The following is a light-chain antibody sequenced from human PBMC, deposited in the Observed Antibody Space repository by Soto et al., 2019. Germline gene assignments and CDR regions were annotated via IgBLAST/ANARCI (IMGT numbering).Light chain of an antibody. CDR3: AAWDDSLNGLV. V-gene: IGLV1-36*01. Sequence: QSVLTQPPSVSDAPRQRVTISCSGSSSNIGNNAVNWYQQLPGKAPKLLIYYDDLLPSGVSDRFSGSKSGTSASLAISGLESEDEDDYYYAAWDDSLNGLVFGGGTKLTVL. J-gene: IGLJ2*01. CDR2: YDD. CDR1: SSNIGNNA.